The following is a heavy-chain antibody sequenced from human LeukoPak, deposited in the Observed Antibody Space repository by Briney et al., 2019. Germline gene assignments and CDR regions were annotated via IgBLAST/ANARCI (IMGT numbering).Heavy chain of an antibody. J-gene: IGHJ4*02. V-gene: IGHV4-61*02. Sequence: SETLSLTCTVSGGSISSGGYYWSWIRQHPGKGLEWIGRIYTSGSTNYNPSLKSRVTISVDTSKNQFSLKLSSVTAADTAVYYCARQSLHYSSSDWDWGQGTLVTVSS. D-gene: IGHD6-6*01. CDR2: IYTSGST. CDR3: ARQSLHYSSSDWD. CDR1: GGSISSGGYY.